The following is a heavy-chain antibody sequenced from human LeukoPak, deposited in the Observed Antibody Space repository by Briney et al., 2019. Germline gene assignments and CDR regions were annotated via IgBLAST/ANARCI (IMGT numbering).Heavy chain of an antibody. J-gene: IGHJ6*03. V-gene: IGHV1-2*02. CDR2: INPNSGGT. Sequence: GASVKVSCKASGGTFSSYAISWVRQAPGQGLEWMGWINPNSGGTNYAQKFQGRVTMTRDTSISTAYMELSRLRSDDTAVYYCARDYYDSSGYLLYYYYYYMDVWGKGTTVTVSS. CDR3: ARDYYDSSGYLLYYYYYYMDV. D-gene: IGHD3-22*01. CDR1: GGTFSSYA.